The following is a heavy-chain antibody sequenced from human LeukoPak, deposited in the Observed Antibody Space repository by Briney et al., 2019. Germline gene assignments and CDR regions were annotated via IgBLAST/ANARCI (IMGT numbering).Heavy chain of an antibody. V-gene: IGHV3-21*01. J-gene: IGHJ4*02. CDR1: GFTFSRYS. Sequence: GGSLRLSCAASGFTFSRYSMNWGRQAPGKGLEWVSSITSSSRYIYYADSVKGRFTISRDNAKNSLYLQMNSLRAEDTAIYYCATSPGELEFDYWGQGTLVTVSS. D-gene: IGHD1-1*01. CDR2: ITSSSRYI. CDR3: ATSPGELEFDY.